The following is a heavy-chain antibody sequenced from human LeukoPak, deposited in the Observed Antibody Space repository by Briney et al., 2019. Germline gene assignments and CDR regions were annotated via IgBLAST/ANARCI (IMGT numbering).Heavy chain of an antibody. CDR3: ARDGTSYYYGSGSPHYYGKDV. D-gene: IGHD3-10*01. V-gene: IGHV1-46*01. J-gene: IGHJ6*04. CDR1: GYTFTSYY. Sequence: GASVKVSCKASGYTFTSYYMHWVRQAPGQGLEWMGIINPSGGSTSYAQKFQGRVTMTRDTSTSTVYMELSSLRSEDTAVYYCARDGTSYYYGSGSPHYYGKDVWGKGTTVTVSS. CDR2: INPSGGST.